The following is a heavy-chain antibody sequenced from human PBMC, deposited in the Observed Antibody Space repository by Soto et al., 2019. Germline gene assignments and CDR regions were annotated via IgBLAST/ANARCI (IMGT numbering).Heavy chain of an antibody. D-gene: IGHD6-19*01. V-gene: IGHV4-59*01. CDR2: IYYSGST. CDR1: GGSISSYY. Sequence: PSETLSLTCTVSGGSISSYYWSWIRQPPGKGLEWIGYIYYSGSTNYNPSLKSRVTISVDTSKNQFSLKLSSVTAADTAVYYCARVRSSGWYPHWFDPWGQGTLVTVSS. CDR3: ARVRSSGWYPHWFDP. J-gene: IGHJ5*02.